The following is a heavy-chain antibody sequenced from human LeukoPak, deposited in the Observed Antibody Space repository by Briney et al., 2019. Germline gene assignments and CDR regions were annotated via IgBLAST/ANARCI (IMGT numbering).Heavy chain of an antibody. Sequence: GGSLTLSCAVSGFTSSTAWLTWVRQAPGKGLEWVADMRQDGSGKYYVDSVKGRFFISGDIAKNSVSLHMNRLSVEDTAVYYCARDVVPAARAPDAFDIWGQGTMVTVSS. V-gene: IGHV3-7*01. CDR3: ARDVVPAARAPDAFDI. CDR2: MRQDGSGK. J-gene: IGHJ3*02. D-gene: IGHD2-2*01. CDR1: GFTSSTAW.